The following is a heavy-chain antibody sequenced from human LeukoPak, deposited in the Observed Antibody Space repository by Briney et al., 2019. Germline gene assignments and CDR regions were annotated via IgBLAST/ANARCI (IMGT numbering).Heavy chain of an antibody. CDR1: GGTFSSYA. CDR2: IIPIFGTA. Sequence: GASVKVSCKASGGTFSSYAISWVRQAPGQGLEWMGRIIPIFGTANYAQKFQGRVTITTDESTSTAYMELSSLRSEGTAVYYCARDLTYYGSGSYYNPVAFDIWGQGTMVTVSS. CDR3: ARDLTYYGSGSYYNPVAFDI. V-gene: IGHV1-69*05. J-gene: IGHJ3*02. D-gene: IGHD3-10*01.